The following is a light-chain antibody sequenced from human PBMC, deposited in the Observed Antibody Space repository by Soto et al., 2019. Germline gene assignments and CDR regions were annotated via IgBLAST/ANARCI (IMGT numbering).Light chain of an antibody. Sequence: QSALTQPASVSGSPGQSITISCTGTTSDVGGYNYVSWYQQHPGKGPKLMIYEVINRPSGVSTRFSGSKSANTASLTISGLQPEDEADYYCNSYTSNSTWVFGGGTKVTVL. CDR2: EVI. CDR1: TSDVGGYNY. J-gene: IGLJ3*02. V-gene: IGLV2-14*01. CDR3: NSYTSNSTWV.